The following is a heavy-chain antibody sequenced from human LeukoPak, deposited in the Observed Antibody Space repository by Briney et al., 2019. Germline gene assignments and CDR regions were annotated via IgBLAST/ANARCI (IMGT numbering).Heavy chain of an antibody. Sequence: GGSLRLSCAVSGFTFSRHWMSWVRQAPGKGLEWLANIKQDGSEKYYVDSVEGRFTISRDNAENSLYLQMNSLRAEDTAVYYCARSYYGSGTSYGMDVWGQGTTVTVSS. V-gene: IGHV3-7*01. CDR1: GFTFSRHW. D-gene: IGHD3-10*01. CDR3: ARSYYGSGTSYGMDV. CDR2: IKQDGSEK. J-gene: IGHJ6*02.